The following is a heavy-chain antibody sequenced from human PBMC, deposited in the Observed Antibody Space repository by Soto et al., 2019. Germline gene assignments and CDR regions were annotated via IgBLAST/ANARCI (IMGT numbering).Heavy chain of an antibody. CDR1: GFTFTSSA. CDR2: IVVGSGNT. V-gene: IGHV1-58*02. D-gene: IGHD2-21*02. J-gene: IGHJ6*02. Sequence: QMQLVQSGPEVKKPGTSVKVSCKASGFTFTSSAMQWVRQARGQRLEWIGWIVVGSGNTNYAQKFQERVTITRDMSKNTTYMEQSSLRYEDTAVYYCAAEAAYWGGFCCSGMDVWGQGTTVTVSS. CDR3: AAEAAYWGGFCCSGMDV.